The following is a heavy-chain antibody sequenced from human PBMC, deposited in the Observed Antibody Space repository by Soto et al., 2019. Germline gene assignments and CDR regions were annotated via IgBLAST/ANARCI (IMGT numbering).Heavy chain of an antibody. D-gene: IGHD1-26*01. CDR2: INPGNGKT. CDR1: IYNFTAYA. CDR3: ARVRTGVGWDY. J-gene: IGHJ4*02. V-gene: IGHV1-3*01. Sequence: ASVKVSCRGSIYNFTAYAMHWVGQAPGQGLEWMGWINPGNGKTKYSQSFQTRIIIYGDTSASTVYMELSSLRSEDTAIYYCARVRTGVGWDYWGQGTLVTVSS.